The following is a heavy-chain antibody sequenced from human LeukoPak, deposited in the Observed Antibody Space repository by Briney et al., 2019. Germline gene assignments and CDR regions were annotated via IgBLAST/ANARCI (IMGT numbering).Heavy chain of an antibody. CDR1: GFSFSSYA. Sequence: GGSLRLSCAASGFSFSSYAMSWVRQAPGKGLEWVSATSGRDGRTHYADSVKGRFTISRDNSKNTLFLQMNSLRAEDTAVFYCTTSPSFDSSSYAWTCWGQGTPVTVPS. D-gene: IGHD6-13*01. CDR2: TSGRDGRT. J-gene: IGHJ4*02. CDR3: TTSPSFDSSSYAWTC. V-gene: IGHV3-23*01.